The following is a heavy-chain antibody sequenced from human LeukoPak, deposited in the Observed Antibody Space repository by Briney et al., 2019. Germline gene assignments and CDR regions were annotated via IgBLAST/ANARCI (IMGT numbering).Heavy chain of an antibody. D-gene: IGHD3-10*01. J-gene: IGHJ4*02. CDR1: GFTFSDYY. CDR2: ISSSGTTI. V-gene: IGHV3-11*01. Sequence: PGGSLRLSCAASGFTFSDYYMSWIRQPPGKGLEWVSYISSSGTTIYYADSVRGRFTVSRDNAKNSQYLQMDSLSAEDTAVYYCASLRGVNRWGQGTLVTVSS. CDR3: ASLRGVNR.